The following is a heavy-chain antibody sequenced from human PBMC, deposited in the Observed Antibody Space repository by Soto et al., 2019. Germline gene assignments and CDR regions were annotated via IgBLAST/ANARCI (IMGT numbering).Heavy chain of an antibody. J-gene: IGHJ6*03. V-gene: IGHV3-21*01. CDR3: ARDTPLGNWNYVGGDYYYYYYMDV. D-gene: IGHD1-7*01. Sequence: GGSLRLSCAASGFTFSSYSMNWVRQAPGKGLEWVSSISSSSSYIYYADSVKGRFTISRDNAKNSLYLQMNSLRAGDTAVYYCARDTPLGNWNYVGGDYYYYYYMDVWGKGTTVTVSS. CDR1: GFTFSSYS. CDR2: ISSSSSYI.